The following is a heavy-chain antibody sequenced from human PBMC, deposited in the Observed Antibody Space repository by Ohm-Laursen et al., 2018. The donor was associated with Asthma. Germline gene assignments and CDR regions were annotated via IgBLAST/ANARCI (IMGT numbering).Heavy chain of an antibody. J-gene: IGHJ6*02. V-gene: IGHV3-13*01. CDR2: IGSAGHT. D-gene: IGHD2-15*01. CDR1: GFTFSNFD. CDR3: ARGYCSGGNCHSAITMDV. Sequence: GSLRLSCAASGFTFSNFDMHWVRQVTGRGLEWVAAIGSAGHTYYPDSVRGRFTISREDAKNSLYLQMTSLRAGDTAVYYCARGYCSGGNCHSAITMDVWGQGTTATVSS.